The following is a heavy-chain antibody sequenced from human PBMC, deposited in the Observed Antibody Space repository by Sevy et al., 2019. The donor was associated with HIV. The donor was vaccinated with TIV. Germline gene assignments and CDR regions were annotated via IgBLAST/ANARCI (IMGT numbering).Heavy chain of an antibody. CDR1: GGSISGYY. CDR2: IHYSGST. Sequence: SETLSLTCTVSGGSISGYYWTWIRQSPGKGLEWIGYIHYSGSTNYNPSLEGRVTISGDTSKNQFSLRLTSVTAADTAVYYCARKYSYGSNFDYWGQVTLVTVSS. D-gene: IGHD5-18*01. J-gene: IGHJ4*02. CDR3: ARKYSYGSNFDY. V-gene: IGHV4-59*01.